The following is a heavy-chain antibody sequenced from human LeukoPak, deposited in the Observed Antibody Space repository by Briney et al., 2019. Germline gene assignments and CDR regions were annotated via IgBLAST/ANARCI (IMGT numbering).Heavy chain of an antibody. D-gene: IGHD3-22*01. J-gene: IGHJ4*02. CDR2: IIPILGIA. CDR3: ATTYYYDSSGYYPSFDY. CDR1: GGTFSSYA. V-gene: IGHV1-69*04. Sequence: ASVKVSCEASGGTFSSYAISWVRQAPGQGLEWMGRIIPILGIANYAQKFQGRVTITADKSTSTAYMELSSLRSEDTAVYYCATTYYYDSSGYYPSFDYWGQGTLVTVSS.